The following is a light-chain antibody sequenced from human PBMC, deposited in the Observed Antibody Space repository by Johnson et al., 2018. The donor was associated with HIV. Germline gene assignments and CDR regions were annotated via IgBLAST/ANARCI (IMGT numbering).Light chain of an antibody. CDR2: DNN. J-gene: IGLJ1*01. V-gene: IGLV1-51*01. CDR1: SSNIGNNY. CDR3: GAWDSSLSAYV. Sequence: QSVLTQPPSVSAAPGQKVPISCSGSSSNIGNNYVSWYQQLPGTAPKLLIYDNNKRPSGISDRFSGSKSGTSATLAIIGLQPGDEADYYCGAWDSSLSAYVFGTGTKVTVL.